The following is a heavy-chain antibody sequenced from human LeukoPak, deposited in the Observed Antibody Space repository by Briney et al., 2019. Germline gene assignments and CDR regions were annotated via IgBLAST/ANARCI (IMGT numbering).Heavy chain of an antibody. Sequence: SVKVSCKASGGTFSSYAISWVRQAPGQGLEWMGGIIPIFGTANYAQKFQGRVTITADESTSTAYMELSSLRSEDTAVYYCARGCLFIVVVPAAPHYYYGMDVWGKGTTVPVSS. D-gene: IGHD2-2*01. CDR3: ARGCLFIVVVPAAPHYYYGMDV. CDR2: IIPIFGTA. V-gene: IGHV1-69*01. J-gene: IGHJ6*04. CDR1: GGTFSSYA.